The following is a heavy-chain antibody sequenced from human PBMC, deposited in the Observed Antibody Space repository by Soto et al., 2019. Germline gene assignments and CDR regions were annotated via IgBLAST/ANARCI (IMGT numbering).Heavy chain of an antibody. V-gene: IGHV4-59*01. CDR2: IYYSGST. CDR1: GGSISSYY. CDR3: ARQQWLVLNAFDI. Sequence: PSETLSLTCTVSGGSISSYYWSWIRQPPGKGLEWIGYIYYSGSTNYNPSLKSRVTISVDTSKNQFSLKLSSVTAADTAVYYCARQQWLVLNAFDIWGQGTTVTVSS. D-gene: IGHD6-19*01. J-gene: IGHJ3*02.